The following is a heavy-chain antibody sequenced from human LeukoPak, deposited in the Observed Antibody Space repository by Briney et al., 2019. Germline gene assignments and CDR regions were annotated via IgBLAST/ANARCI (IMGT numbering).Heavy chain of an antibody. CDR2: IYYSGST. CDR3: ARHASLDL. V-gene: IGHV4-59*08. J-gene: IGHJ2*01. CDR1: GGFINHYY. Sequence: SETLSLTCTVSGGFINHYYWSWIRQPPGKGLEWIGYIYYSGSTNYNPSLKSRVTISVDTSKNQISMKLSSVTAADTAVYYCARHASLDLWGRGTLVTVSS.